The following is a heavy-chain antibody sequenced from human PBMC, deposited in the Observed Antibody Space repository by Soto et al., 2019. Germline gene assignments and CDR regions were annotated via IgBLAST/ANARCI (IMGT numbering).Heavy chain of an antibody. CDR2: ISSRDTSA. CDR3: ARDTGAVTAQYFDY. D-gene: IGHD2-21*02. J-gene: IGHJ4*02. CDR1: GFTFSAVY. V-gene: IGHV3-11*05. Sequence: QVQLEESGGGLVKPGGSLRLSCAAAGFTFSAVYISWIRQAPNKGLEYISYISSRDTSANYADSVKGRFTISRDNAKNSLYLQMNSLRAEDTAVYYCARDTGAVTAQYFDYWGQGALVTVSS.